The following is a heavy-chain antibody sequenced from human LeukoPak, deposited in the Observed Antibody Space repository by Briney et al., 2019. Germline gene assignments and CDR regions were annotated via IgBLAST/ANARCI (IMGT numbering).Heavy chain of an antibody. CDR2: ISYDGSNK. J-gene: IGHJ4*02. V-gene: IGHV3-30*01. CDR3: ARDWVRAAQGFLGVY. CDR1: GFTFSSYA. Sequence: PGGSLRLSYAASGFTFSSYAMHWVRQAPGKGLEWVAVISYDGSNKYYADSVKGRFTISRDNSKNTLYLQMNSLRAEDTAVYYCARDWVRAAQGFLGVYWGQGTLVTVTS. D-gene: IGHD3-10*01.